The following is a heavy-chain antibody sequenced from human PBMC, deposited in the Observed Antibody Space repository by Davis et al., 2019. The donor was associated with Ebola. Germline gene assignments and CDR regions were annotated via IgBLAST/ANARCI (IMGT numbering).Heavy chain of an antibody. V-gene: IGHV1-69*06. CDR3: ARYSKIYYYYGMDV. CDR2: IIPIFGTA. D-gene: IGHD2-15*01. J-gene: IGHJ6*02. CDR1: RGTFSSYA. Sequence: SVKVSCKASRGTFSSYAISWVRQAPGQGLEWMGGIIPIFGTANYAQKFQGRVTITADKSTSTAYMELSSLRSEDTAVYYCARYSKIYYYYGMDVWGQGTTVTVSS.